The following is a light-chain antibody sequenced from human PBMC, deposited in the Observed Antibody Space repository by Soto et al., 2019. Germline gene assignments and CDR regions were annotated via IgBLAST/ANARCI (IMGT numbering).Light chain of an antibody. CDR3: QQYESYPYT. Sequence: DIQMTQSPSTLCASVGDRVTISCRASQSIQTWLAWFQQKPGKAPNLLIFDASDLASGVSSRFSGSGSGAEFTLTISSLQADDFATYYCQQYESYPYTFGRGTRLEIK. J-gene: IGKJ2*01. V-gene: IGKV1-5*01. CDR2: DAS. CDR1: QSIQTW.